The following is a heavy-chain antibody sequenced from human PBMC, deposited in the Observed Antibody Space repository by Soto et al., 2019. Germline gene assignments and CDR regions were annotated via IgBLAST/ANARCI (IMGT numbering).Heavy chain of an antibody. Sequence: EGSLRLSCAASGFTTFSTYAMNWVRQAPGKGLEWVSGLSGSGGTTYYADSVKGRLTISRDNSQNTLYLQMNSLRGEDTAMYYCAKGRGRYNKGLQKNFDYSGQICRLTFSS. V-gene: IGHV3-23*01. CDR3: AKGRGRYNKGLQKNFDY. J-gene: IGHJ4*02. CDR1: GFTTFSTYA. CDR2: LSGSGGTT. D-gene: IGHD1-1*01.